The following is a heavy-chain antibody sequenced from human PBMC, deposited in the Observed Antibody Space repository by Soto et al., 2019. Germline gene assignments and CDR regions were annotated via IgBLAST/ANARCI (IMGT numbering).Heavy chain of an antibody. V-gene: IGHV4-59*01. CDR2: IYYSGST. CDR3: ARDRQGVAVAGKIYYYYYYTEV. Sequence: SETLSLTCTVSGGSISSYYWSWIRQPPGKGLEWIGYIYYSGSTNYNPSLKSRVTISVDTSKNQFSLKLSSVTAADTAVYYCARDRQGVAVAGKIYYYYYYTEVWGKGTTVTVSS. CDR1: GGSISSYY. J-gene: IGHJ6*03. D-gene: IGHD6-19*01.